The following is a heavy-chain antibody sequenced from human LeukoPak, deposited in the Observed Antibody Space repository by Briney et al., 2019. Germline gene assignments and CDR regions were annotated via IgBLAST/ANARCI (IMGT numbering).Heavy chain of an antibody. CDR3: ARVLDYYDSSGHLPSDY. CDR2: INSDGSST. Sequence: GGSLRLSCAASGFAFSSYWMHWVRQAPGKGLVWVSRINSDGSSTSYADSVKGRFTISRDNAKNTLYLQMNSLRAEDTAVYYCARVLDYYDSSGHLPSDYWGQGTLVTVSS. D-gene: IGHD3-22*01. J-gene: IGHJ4*02. V-gene: IGHV3-74*01. CDR1: GFAFSSYW.